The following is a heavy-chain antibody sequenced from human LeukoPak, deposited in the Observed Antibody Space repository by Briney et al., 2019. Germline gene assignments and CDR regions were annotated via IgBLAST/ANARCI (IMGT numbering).Heavy chain of an antibody. CDR3: ARDFRQGATNIHDAFDI. V-gene: IGHV3-30*04. CDR2: ISYDGSNK. CDR1: GFTFSSYA. D-gene: IGHD1-26*01. J-gene: IGHJ3*02. Sequence: PGRSLRLSRAASGFTFSSYAMHWVRQAPGKGLEWVAVISYDGSNKYYADSVEGRFTISRDNSKNTLYLQMNSLRAEDTAVYYCARDFRQGATNIHDAFDIWGQGTMVTVSS.